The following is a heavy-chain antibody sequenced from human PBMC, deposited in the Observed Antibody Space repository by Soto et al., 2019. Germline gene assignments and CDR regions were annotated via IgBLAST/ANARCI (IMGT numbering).Heavy chain of an antibody. J-gene: IGHJ4*02. CDR1: GGSISSSSYY. D-gene: IGHD3-10*01. V-gene: IGHV4-39*07. CDR2: IYHSGST. CDR3: AGDSHGPGCFPH. Sequence: SETLSLTCTVSGGSISSSSYYWGWIRQPPGKGLEWIGYIYHSGSTYYNPSLKSRVTISVDRSKNQVSLKLSSVTAADTAVYFCAGDSHGPGCFPHWGQGTLVTVSS.